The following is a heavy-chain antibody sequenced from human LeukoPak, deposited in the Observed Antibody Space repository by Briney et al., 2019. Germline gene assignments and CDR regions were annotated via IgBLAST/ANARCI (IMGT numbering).Heavy chain of an antibody. D-gene: IGHD2-15*01. CDR1: GFTFSSYA. V-gene: IGHV3-30*04. CDR2: ISYDGSNK. Sequence: PGGSLRLSCAASGFTFSSYAMHWVRQAPGKGLEWVAVISYDGSNKYYADSVKGRFTISRDNSKNTLYLQMNSLRAEDTAVYYCAKRGYCRGGTCFSHDAFDIWGQGTMVTVSS. J-gene: IGHJ3*02. CDR3: AKRGYCRGGTCFSHDAFDI.